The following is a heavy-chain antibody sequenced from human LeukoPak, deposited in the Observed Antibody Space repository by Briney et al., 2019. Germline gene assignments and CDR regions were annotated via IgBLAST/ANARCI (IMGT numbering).Heavy chain of an antibody. D-gene: IGHD3-22*01. J-gene: IGHJ4*02. CDR3: ARGEGENSSGYGY. CDR1: GGSFSGYY. V-gene: IGHV4-34*01. Sequence: SETLSLTCAVYGGSFSGYYWSWIRQPPGKGLEWIGEINHSGSTNYNPSLKSRVTISVDTSKNQFSLKLSSVTAADTAVYYCARGEGENSSGYGYWGQGTLVAVSS. CDR2: INHSGST.